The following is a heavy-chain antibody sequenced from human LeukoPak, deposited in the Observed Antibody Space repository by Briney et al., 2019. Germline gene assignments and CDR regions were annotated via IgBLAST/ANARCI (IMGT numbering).Heavy chain of an antibody. CDR1: GFTFSNYA. D-gene: IGHD6-19*01. Sequence: GGSLRLSCAASGFTFSNYAMSWVRQAPGKGLEWVSAISGSGDSTYYADSVKGRFIISRDNSKNTLYLQMNSLRAEDTAVYYCAKSRGVAGFDYWGQGTLVTVSS. J-gene: IGHJ4*02. V-gene: IGHV3-23*01. CDR2: ISGSGDST. CDR3: AKSRGVAGFDY.